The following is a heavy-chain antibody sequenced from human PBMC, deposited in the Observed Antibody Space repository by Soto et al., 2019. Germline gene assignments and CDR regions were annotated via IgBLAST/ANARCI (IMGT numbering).Heavy chain of an antibody. J-gene: IGHJ4*02. Sequence: SETLSLTCDVSGYDISSGFYWGWIRQPPGKRLEWIGNIYHTGTTYYNPSLKSRVTMSVDTSKNQFSLKLTSVTVADTAVYYCASYRGALYFESWGPGILVTVSS. V-gene: IGHV4-38-2*01. CDR2: IYHTGTT. CDR3: ASYRGALYFES. CDR1: GYDISSGFY. D-gene: IGHD3-16*01.